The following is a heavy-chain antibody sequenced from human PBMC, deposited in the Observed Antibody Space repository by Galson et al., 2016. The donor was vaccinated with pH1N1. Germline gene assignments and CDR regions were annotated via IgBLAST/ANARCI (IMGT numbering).Heavy chain of an antibody. D-gene: IGHD1-26*01. J-gene: IGHJ4*02. CDR3: ATEDYYTSLY. CDR1: GFIFSDYW. CDR2: INQDGSRK. V-gene: IGHV3-7*01. Sequence: SLRLFCAASGFIFSDYWMSWVRQAPGKGLEWVAKINQDGSRKYYVDSMKGRCTISRDNAENSLSLQMNSLRVEDTALYYCATEDYYTSLYWGRGILVTVSS.